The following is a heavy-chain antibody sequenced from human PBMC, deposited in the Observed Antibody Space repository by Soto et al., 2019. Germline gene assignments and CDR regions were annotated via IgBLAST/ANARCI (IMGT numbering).Heavy chain of an antibody. J-gene: IGHJ4*02. CDR3: AAGGGLPRYY. CDR2: IYHSGST. CDR1: GGSISSGGYS. V-gene: IGHV4-30-2*01. Sequence: SETLSLTCAVSGGSISSGGYSWSWIRQPPGKGLEWIGYIYHSGSTYYNPSLKSRVTISVDRSKNQFSLKLSSVTAADTAVYYCAAGGGLPRYYWGRGTLVTVSS. D-gene: IGHD5-12*01.